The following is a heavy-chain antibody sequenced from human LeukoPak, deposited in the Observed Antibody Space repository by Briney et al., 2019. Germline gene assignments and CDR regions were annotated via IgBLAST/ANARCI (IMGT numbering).Heavy chain of an antibody. Sequence: ASVKVSCKASGYTFTGYYMHWVRQAPGQGLEWMGWINPNSGGTNYAQKFQGRVTMTRDTSISTAYMELSRLRSDDTAVYYGARDVSDGSGYADYWGQGTLVTVSS. CDR1: GYTFTGYY. CDR3: ARDVSDGSGYADY. D-gene: IGHD5-12*01. V-gene: IGHV1-2*02. J-gene: IGHJ4*02. CDR2: INPNSGGT.